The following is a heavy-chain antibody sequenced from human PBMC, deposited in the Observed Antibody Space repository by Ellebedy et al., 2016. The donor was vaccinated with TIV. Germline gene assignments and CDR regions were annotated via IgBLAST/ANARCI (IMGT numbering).Heavy chain of an antibody. V-gene: IGHV3-74*01. J-gene: IGHJ4*02. CDR3: TRTLTSYYFDY. CDR1: GFTFSYYW. CDR2: VNGGGVST. Sequence: PGGSLRLSCEASGFTFSYYWMNWVRQAPGKGLVWVSRVNGGGVSTSYSDSVKGRFTISRDNAKKTLYLQMNSLRAEDTAVYYCTRTLTSYYFDYWGQGALVTVSS. D-gene: IGHD2-21*02.